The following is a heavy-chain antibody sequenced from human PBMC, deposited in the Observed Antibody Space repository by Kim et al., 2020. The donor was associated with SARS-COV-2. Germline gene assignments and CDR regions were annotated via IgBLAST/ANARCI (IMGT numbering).Heavy chain of an antibody. V-gene: IGHV1-46*01. CDR3: ARDLNTMVRGVIIPPYYYGMDV. Sequence: ASVKVSXKAXXXXXXXYXMHWVXQAPGQGLEWMGIINPSGGSTSYAQKFQGRVTMTRDTSTSTVYMELSSLRSEDTAVYYCARDLNTMVRGVIIPPYYYGMDVWGQGTTVTVSS. D-gene: IGHD3-10*01. CDR1: XXXXXXYX. CDR2: INPSGGST. J-gene: IGHJ6*02.